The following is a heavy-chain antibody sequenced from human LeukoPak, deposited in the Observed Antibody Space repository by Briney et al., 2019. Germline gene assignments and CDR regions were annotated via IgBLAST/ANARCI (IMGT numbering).Heavy chain of an antibody. V-gene: IGHV3-30*04. J-gene: IGHJ6*04. CDR3: ARANALQYQLPDYYYYGMDV. D-gene: IGHD2-2*01. CDR1: GFTFSSYA. CDR2: ISYDGSNK. Sequence: PGGSLRLSCAASGFTFSSYAMHWVRQAPGKGLEWVTVISYDGSNKYYADSVKGRFTISRDNSKNTLYLQMNSLRAEDTAVYYCARANALQYQLPDYYYYGMDVWGEGTTVTVSS.